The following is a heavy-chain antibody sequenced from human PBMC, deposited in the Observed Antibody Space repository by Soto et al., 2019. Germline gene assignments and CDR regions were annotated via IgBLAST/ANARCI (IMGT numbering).Heavy chain of an antibody. J-gene: IGHJ6*02. CDR2: IYYSGST. D-gene: IGHD3-3*01. V-gene: IGHV4-30-4*01. CDR3: ARDNRVLRFLEWLEYGYYYYGMDV. CDR1: GGSISSGDYY. Sequence: PSETLSLTCTVSGGSISSGDYYWSWIRQPPGKGLEWIGYIYYSGSTYYNPSLKSRVTISVDTSKNQFSLKLSSVTAADTAVYYCARDNRVLRFLEWLEYGYYYYGMDVWGQGTTVTVSS.